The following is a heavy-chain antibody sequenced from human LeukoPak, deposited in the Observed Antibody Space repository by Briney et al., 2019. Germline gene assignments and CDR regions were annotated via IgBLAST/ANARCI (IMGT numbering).Heavy chain of an antibody. D-gene: IGHD3-10*01. Sequence: GGSLRLSCAASGFTFSSYSMNWVRQAPGKGLEWVSSISSSSSYIYYADSVKGRFTISRDHAKNSLYLQMNCLRAEQTAVYYCARDWGGSVGTLAFDIWGQGTMVTVSS. CDR2: ISSSSSYI. CDR1: GFTFSSYS. CDR3: ARDWGGSVGTLAFDI. J-gene: IGHJ3*02. V-gene: IGHV3-21*01.